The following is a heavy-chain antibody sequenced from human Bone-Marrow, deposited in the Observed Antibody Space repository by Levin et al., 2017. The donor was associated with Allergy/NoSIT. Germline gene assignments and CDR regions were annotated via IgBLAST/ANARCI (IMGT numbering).Heavy chain of an antibody. CDR1: GFTFSGYG. Sequence: GGSLRLSCVASGFTFSGYGMHWVRQAPGKGLEWVAVISFDGSDTYFVDSVKGRFTISRDNSNNTLYLQMNSLRPEDTAVYYCAKEIFGVANYYYGMNVWGQGTTVTVSS. J-gene: IGHJ6*02. V-gene: IGHV3-30*18. CDR2: ISFDGSDT. CDR3: AKEIFGVANYYYGMNV. D-gene: IGHD3-3*01.